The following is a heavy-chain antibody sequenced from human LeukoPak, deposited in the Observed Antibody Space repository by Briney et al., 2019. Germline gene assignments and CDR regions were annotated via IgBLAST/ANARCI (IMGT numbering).Heavy chain of an antibody. V-gene: IGHV3-21*01. D-gene: IGHD6-13*01. Sequence: PGGSLRLSCAASGPTFSSYSMNWVRQAPGKGLEWVSSISSSSSYIYYADSVKGRFTISRDNAKNSLYLQMNSLRAEDTAVYYCARANSSSWPDAFDIWGQGTMVTVSS. CDR2: ISSSSSYI. CDR3: ARANSSSWPDAFDI. CDR1: GPTFSSYS. J-gene: IGHJ3*02.